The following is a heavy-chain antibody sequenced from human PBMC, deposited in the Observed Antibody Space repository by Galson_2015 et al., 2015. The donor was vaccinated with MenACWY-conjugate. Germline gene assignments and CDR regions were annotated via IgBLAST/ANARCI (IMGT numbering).Heavy chain of an antibody. CDR2: INNDGSSP. J-gene: IGHJ4*02. Sequence: HWVRPAPGTGLLWVSHINNDGSSPTYADSVKGRFTISRDNSKNTLYLQMNSLRAEDTAVYYCASTGFGEDYWGQGTLVTVSS. V-gene: IGHV3-74*03. D-gene: IGHD3-10*01. CDR3: ASTGFGEDY.